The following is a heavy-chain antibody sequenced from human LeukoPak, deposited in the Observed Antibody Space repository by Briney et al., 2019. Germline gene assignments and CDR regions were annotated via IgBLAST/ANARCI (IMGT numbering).Heavy chain of an antibody. CDR3: ARPYYDILAGYHRAYGY. J-gene: IGHJ4*02. CDR2: INHSGST. Sequence: SQTLSLPRAVCGGSFRGYYWSWIRRPPAKGREWVGEINHSGSTNDNPSHKSGVTISVDTSKNQFSLKLSSVTAADTAVYYCARPYYDILAGYHRAYGYWGQGTLVTVSS. V-gene: IGHV4-34*01. CDR1: GGSFRGYY. D-gene: IGHD3-9*01.